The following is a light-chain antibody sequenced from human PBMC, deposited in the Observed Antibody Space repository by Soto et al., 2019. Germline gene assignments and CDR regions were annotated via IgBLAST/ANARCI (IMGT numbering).Light chain of an antibody. J-gene: IGKJ2*01. Sequence: EIVMTQSPASLSVSPGDGATLSCRASQSVASNVAWYQQKPGQGPRLLIHGASTRAVGVPARFSGSGSGTDFSLTIHSLQSEDFAVYYCQQYHNWPPQYTFSQGTKLQIK. V-gene: IGKV3-15*01. CDR3: QQYHNWPPQYT. CDR1: QSVASN. CDR2: GAS.